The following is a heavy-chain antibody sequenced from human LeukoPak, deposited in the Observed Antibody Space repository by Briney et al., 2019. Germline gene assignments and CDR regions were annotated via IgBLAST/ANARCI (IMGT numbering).Heavy chain of an antibody. V-gene: IGHV4-59*01. J-gene: IGHJ4*02. D-gene: IGHD6-19*01. CDR1: GGSISNYY. Sequence: SETLSLTCTVSGGSISNYYWSWIRQPPGKGLEWIGYIYYSGSTNYNPSLKSRVTISVDTSKNQFSLKLSSVTAADTAVYYCARGEVFYSSGWYYFDYWGQGTLVTVSS. CDR3: ARGEVFYSSGWYYFDY. CDR2: IYYSGST.